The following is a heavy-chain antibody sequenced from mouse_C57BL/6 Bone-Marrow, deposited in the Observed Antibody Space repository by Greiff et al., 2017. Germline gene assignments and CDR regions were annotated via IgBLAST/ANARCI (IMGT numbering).Heavy chain of an antibody. V-gene: IGHV5-16*01. CDR2: INYDGSST. D-gene: IGHD2-5*01. CDR3: ARAYYSNYPDY. J-gene: IGHJ2*01. Sequence: DVHLVESEGGLVQPGSSMKLSCTASGFTFSDYYMAWVRQVPEKGLEWVANINYDGSSTYYLDSLKSRFIISRDNAKNILYLQMSSLKSEDTATYDCARAYYSNYPDYWGQGTTLTVSS. CDR1: GFTFSDYY.